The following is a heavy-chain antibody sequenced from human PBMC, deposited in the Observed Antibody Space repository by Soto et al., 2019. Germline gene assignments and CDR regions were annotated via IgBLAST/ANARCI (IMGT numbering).Heavy chain of an antibody. CDR2: ISAYNGNT. J-gene: IGHJ4*02. D-gene: IGHD3-22*01. CDR3: ARDLPHYDSSGYYCCYFDY. CDR1: GYTFTSYG. V-gene: IGHV1-18*01. Sequence: QVQLVQSGAEVKKPGASVKVSCKASGYTFTSYGISWVRQAPGQGLEWMGWISAYNGNTYYAQKLQGRVTMTTDTSTSTAYMELRSLRADDTAVYYCARDLPHYDSSGYYCCYFDYWGQGTLVTVSS.